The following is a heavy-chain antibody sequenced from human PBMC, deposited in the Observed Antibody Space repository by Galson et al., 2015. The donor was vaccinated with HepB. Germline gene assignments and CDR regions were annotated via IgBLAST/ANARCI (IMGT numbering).Heavy chain of an antibody. V-gene: IGHV3-30*18. Sequence: SLRLSCAASGFTFSSYGMHWVRQAPGKGLEWVAVISYDGSNKYYADSVKGRFTISRDNSKNTLYLQMNSLRAEDTAVYYCAKEKGYSYGYYHYYGMDVWGQGTTVTVSS. CDR2: ISYDGSNK. D-gene: IGHD5-18*01. CDR1: GFTFSSYG. CDR3: AKEKGYSYGYYHYYGMDV. J-gene: IGHJ6*02.